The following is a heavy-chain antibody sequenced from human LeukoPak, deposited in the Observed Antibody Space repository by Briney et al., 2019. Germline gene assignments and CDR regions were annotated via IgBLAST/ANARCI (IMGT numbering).Heavy chain of an antibody. CDR1: GFTFSSYE. Sequence: PGGSLRLSCAASGFTFSSYEMNWVRQAPGKGLEWVSYISSSGSTIYYADSVKGRFTISRDNAKNSLYLQMNSLRAEDTAVYYCTTAHINFDYWGQGTLVTVSS. J-gene: IGHJ4*02. CDR3: TTAHINFDY. D-gene: IGHD1-14*01. CDR2: ISSSGSTI. V-gene: IGHV3-48*03.